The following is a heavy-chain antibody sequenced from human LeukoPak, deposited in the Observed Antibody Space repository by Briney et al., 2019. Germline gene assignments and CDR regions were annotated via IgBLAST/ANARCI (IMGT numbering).Heavy chain of an antibody. V-gene: IGHV4-31*03. J-gene: IGHJ3*02. D-gene: IGHD3-22*01. CDR3: ARDRKISSGYYPDAFDI. CDR2: IYYSGST. Sequence: SETLSLTCTVSGGSISSGGYYWSWIRQHPGKGLEWIGYIYYSGSTYYNPSLKSRLTISVDTSKNQFSLKLSSVTAADTAVYYCARDRKISSGYYPDAFDIWGQGTMVTVSS. CDR1: GGSISSGGYY.